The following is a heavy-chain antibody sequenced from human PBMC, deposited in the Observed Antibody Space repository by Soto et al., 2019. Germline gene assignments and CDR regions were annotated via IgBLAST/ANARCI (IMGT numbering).Heavy chain of an antibody. CDR3: ARRGSRIAAAGPLDY. J-gene: IGHJ4*02. Sequence: HPGGSLRLSCAASGFTFSSYAMHWVRQAPGKGLEWVAVISYDGSNKYYADSVKGRFTISRDNSKNTLYLQMNSLRAEDTAVYYCARRGSRIAAAGPLDYWGQGTLVTVSS. CDR2: ISYDGSNK. CDR1: GFTFSSYA. D-gene: IGHD6-13*01. V-gene: IGHV3-30-3*01.